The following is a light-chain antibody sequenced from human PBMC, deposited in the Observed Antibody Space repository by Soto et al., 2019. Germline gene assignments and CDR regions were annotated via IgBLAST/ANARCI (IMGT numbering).Light chain of an antibody. CDR1: QGVSSSY. CDR3: QQYGSSPPKYT. CDR2: GAS. J-gene: IGKJ2*01. Sequence: EIVLTQSPGTLSLSPGERAIFSCRASQGVSSSYLTWYQQKPGQAPRLLIYGASNRATGIPDRFSGSGSGTDFTLTISRLEPEDFALYYCQQYGSSPPKYTFGQGTKLEIK. V-gene: IGKV3-20*01.